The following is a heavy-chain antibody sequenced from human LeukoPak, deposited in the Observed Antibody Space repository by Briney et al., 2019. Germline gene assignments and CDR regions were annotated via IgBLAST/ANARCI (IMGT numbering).Heavy chain of an antibody. Sequence: ASVKVSCKASGGTFSSYAISWVRQAPGQGLEWMGRIIPILGIANCAQKFQGRVTITADKSTSTAYMELSSLRSEDTAVYYCAGSYSYGIQNPFDYGGQGTLVTVS. J-gene: IGHJ4*02. CDR1: GGTFSSYA. CDR2: IIPILGIA. V-gene: IGHV1-69*04. CDR3: AGSYSYGIQNPFDY. D-gene: IGHD5-18*01.